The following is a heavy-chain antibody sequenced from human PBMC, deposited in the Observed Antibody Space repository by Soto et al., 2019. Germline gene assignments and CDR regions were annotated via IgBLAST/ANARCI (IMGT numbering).Heavy chain of an antibody. CDR1: GGSISSGGYY. V-gene: IGHV4-31*03. CDR3: ARDESGRYRLGLPFF. CDR2: IYYSGST. J-gene: IGHJ4*02. Sequence: SETLSLTCTVSGGSISSGGYYWSWIRQHPGKGLEWIGYIYYSGSTYYNPSLKSRVTISVDTSKNQFSLKLSSVTAADTAVYYCARDESGRYRLGLPFFWGQGTLVTVSS. D-gene: IGHD3-9*01.